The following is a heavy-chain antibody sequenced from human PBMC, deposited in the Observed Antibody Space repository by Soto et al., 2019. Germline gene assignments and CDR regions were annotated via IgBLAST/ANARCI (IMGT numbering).Heavy chain of an antibody. CDR1: GGTFSSYA. V-gene: IGHV1-69*01. Sequence: QVQLVQSGAEVKKPGSSVKVSCKASGGTFSSYAISWVRQAPGQGLEWLGGIIPIFGTANYAQQFQGRVTITADESTSTAYMELSSLRSEDTAVYYCAKTNLGYDILTGPLDYWGQGTLVTVSS. D-gene: IGHD3-9*01. J-gene: IGHJ4*02. CDR2: IIPIFGTA. CDR3: AKTNLGYDILTGPLDY.